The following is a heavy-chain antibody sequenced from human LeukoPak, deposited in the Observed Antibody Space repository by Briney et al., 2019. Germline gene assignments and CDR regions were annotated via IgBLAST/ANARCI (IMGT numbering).Heavy chain of an antibody. J-gene: IGHJ4*02. D-gene: IGHD6-13*01. V-gene: IGHV3-23*01. CDR1: GFTFSSYA. CDR2: IRSSGENT. Sequence: PGGSLRLSCAASGFTFSSYAMNWVRQAPGKGLELVSAIRSSGENTYDADSVRGRFTISRDNSRNTLYLQMNSLRAEDTAVYYCAKRGSSSYDFAYWGQGTLVTVSS. CDR3: AKRGSSSYDFAY.